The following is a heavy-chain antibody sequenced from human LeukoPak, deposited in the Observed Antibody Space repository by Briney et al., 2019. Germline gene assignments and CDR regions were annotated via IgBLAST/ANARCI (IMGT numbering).Heavy chain of an antibody. CDR1: SCRNY. D-gene: IGHD6-19*01. J-gene: IGHJ4*02. Sequence: SCRNYWTWIRQPPGKGLEWIAYIHYSGSTNCNPSLKSRVTMSVDTSKNQFPLKLSSVTAADTAVYYCARSSGWNFDYWGQGTLVTVSS. V-gene: IGHV4-59*12. CDR3: ARSSGWNFDY. CDR2: IHYSGST.